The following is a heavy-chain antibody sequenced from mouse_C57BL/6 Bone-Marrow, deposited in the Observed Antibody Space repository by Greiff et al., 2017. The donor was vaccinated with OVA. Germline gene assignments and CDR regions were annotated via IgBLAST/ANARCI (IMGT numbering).Heavy chain of an antibody. D-gene: IGHD2-1*01. J-gene: IGHJ2*01. CDR1: GYTFTSYW. Sequence: VQLQQSGTVLARPGASVKMSCKTSGYTFTSYWMHWVKQRPGQGLEWIGAIYPGNSDTSYNQKFKGKAKLTAVTSASTAYMELSSLTNEDSAVYCCRFYCGNHLDYWGQGTTLTVSS. CDR2: IYPGNSDT. CDR3: RFYCGNHLDY. V-gene: IGHV1-5*01.